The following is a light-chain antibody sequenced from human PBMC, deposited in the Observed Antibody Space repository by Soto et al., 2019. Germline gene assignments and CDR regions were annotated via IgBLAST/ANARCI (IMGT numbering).Light chain of an antibody. Sequence: QSVLTQPPSVSGAPGQRVTISCTGSSSNIGAGYDVHWYQQLLGTAPKLLIYGNSNRPSRVPDRFSGSKSGTSASLAITGLQAEDEADYYCQSYDNSLSGFYVFGTGTKVTVL. V-gene: IGLV1-40*01. CDR3: QSYDNSLSGFYV. J-gene: IGLJ1*01. CDR2: GNS. CDR1: SSNIGAGYD.